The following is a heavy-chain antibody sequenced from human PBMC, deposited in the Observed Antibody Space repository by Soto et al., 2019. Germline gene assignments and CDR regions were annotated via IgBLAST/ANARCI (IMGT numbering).Heavy chain of an antibody. D-gene: IGHD2-21*01. CDR2: ISYSGNT. V-gene: IGHV4-59*01. CDR1: GDSTSNYY. Sequence: SETLSLTCIISGDSTSNYYWSWIRQSPGKGLEWIGYISYSGNTNYNPSLKSRVTISVDTSKKQFSLKMRSVTAADTAVYYCAGSISGDPWFDPWGQGTLVTVSS. J-gene: IGHJ5*02. CDR3: AGSISGDPWFDP.